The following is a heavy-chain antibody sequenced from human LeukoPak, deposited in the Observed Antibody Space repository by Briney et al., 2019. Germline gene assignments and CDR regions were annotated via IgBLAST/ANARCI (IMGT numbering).Heavy chain of an antibody. CDR2: IYYSGST. J-gene: IGHJ5*02. CDR3: ARQWLPYNWFDP. V-gene: IGHV4-59*08. Sequence: SETLSLTCTVSGGSISSYYWSWIRQPPGKGLEWIGYIYYSGSTNYNPSLKSRVTISVDTSKNQFSLKLSSVTAADTSVYYCARQWLPYNWFDPWGQGTLVTVSS. D-gene: IGHD5-24*01. CDR1: GGSISSYY.